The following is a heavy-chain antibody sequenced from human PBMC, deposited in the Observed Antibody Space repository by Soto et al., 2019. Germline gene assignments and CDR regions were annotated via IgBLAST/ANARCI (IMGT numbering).Heavy chain of an antibody. CDR2: IYYIGRT. J-gene: IGHJ5*02. CDR3: ANLMGAGGWFDP. V-gene: IGHV4-61*01. D-gene: IGHD3-16*01. Sequence: VQLQESGPGLVKPSETLSLTYSVSGGSVSSARFYWGWVRQPPGKGLEWIGYIYYIGRTNYNPSLASRLTISVDTSKNQVSLKLNSLSAADTAVYYCANLMGAGGWFDPWGQGTLVTVSS. CDR1: GGSVSSARFY.